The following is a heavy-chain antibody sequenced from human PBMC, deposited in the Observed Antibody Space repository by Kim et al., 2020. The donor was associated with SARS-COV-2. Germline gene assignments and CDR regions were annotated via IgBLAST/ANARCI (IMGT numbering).Heavy chain of an antibody. Sequence: SETLSLTCAVYGGSFSGYYWSWIRQPPGTGLEWIGESNHNGSTNYNPSLKSRVTISVDTSTNKFSLKLISMTATDAAAYYCASATRPWLVLGPVYSYMDV. CDR2: SNHNGST. J-gene: IGHJ6*03. D-gene: IGHD6-19*01. CDR3: ASATRPWLVLGPVYSYMDV. V-gene: IGHV4-34*01. CDR1: GGSFSGYY.